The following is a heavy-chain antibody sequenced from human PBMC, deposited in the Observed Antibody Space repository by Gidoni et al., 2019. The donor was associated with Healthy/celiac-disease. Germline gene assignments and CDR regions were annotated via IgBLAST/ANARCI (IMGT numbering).Heavy chain of an antibody. V-gene: IGHV3-64*01. CDR3: AREFGGPIDY. D-gene: IGHD3-3*01. CDR2: ISSNGGST. Sequence: EVQLVESGGGLVQPGGSLRLSCAAPGFTFSSYAMHWVRQAPGKGLEYVSAISSNGGSTYYANSVKGRFTISRDNSKNTLYLQMGSLRAEDMAVYYCAREFGGPIDYWGQGTLVTVSS. J-gene: IGHJ4*02. CDR1: GFTFSSYA.